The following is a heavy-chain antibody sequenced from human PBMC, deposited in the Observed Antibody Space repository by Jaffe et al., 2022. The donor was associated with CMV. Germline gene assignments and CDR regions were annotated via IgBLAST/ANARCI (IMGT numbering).Heavy chain of an antibody. CDR1: GYTFTSYA. D-gene: IGHD3-3*01. CDR3: ARDPLRFLEWARYYYYMDV. V-gene: IGHV1-3*01. CDR2: INAGNGNT. J-gene: IGHJ6*03. Sequence: QVQLVQSGAEVKKPGASVKVSCKASGYTFTSYAMHWVRQAPGQRLEWMGWINAGNGNTKYSQKFQGRVTITRDTSASTAYMELSSLRSEDTAVYYCARDPLRFLEWARYYYYMDVWGKGTTVTVSS.